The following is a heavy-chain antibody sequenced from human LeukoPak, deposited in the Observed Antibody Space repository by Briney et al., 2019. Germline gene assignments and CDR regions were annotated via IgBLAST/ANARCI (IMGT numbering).Heavy chain of an antibody. V-gene: IGHV3-30*02. CDR2: IRYDGSNK. J-gene: IGHJ4*02. CDR3: AKDTYNWNYSSEDYFDY. CDR1: GFTFSSYG. D-gene: IGHD1-7*01. Sequence: GGSLRLSCAASGFTFSSYGMHWVCQAPGKGLEWVAFIRYDGSNKYYADSVKGRFTISRDNSKNTLYLQMNSLRAEDTAVYYCAKDTYNWNYSSEDYFDYWGQGTLVTVSS.